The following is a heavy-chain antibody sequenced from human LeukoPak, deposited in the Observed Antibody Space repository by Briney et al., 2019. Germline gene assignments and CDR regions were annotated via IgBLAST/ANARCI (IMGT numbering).Heavy chain of an antibody. D-gene: IGHD4-17*01. CDR1: GFTVSSNY. V-gene: IGHV3-53*01. J-gene: IGHJ6*02. Sequence: GGSLRLSCAASGFTVSSNYMSWVRQAPGKGLEWVSVIYSGGSTYYADSVKGRFTISRDNSKNTLYLQMNSLRAEDTAVYYCARDKGYGDFNYYYYYGMDVWGQGTTVTVSS. CDR2: IYSGGST. CDR3: ARDKGYGDFNYYYYYGMDV.